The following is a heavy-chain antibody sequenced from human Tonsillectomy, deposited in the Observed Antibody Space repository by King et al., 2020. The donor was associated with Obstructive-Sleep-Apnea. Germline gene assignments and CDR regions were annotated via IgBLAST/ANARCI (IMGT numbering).Heavy chain of an antibody. CDR3: AGVLYDSGWYGYYFDY. CDR2: IKQDGSER. D-gene: IGHD6-19*01. Sequence: QLVQSGGGLVQPGGSLRLSCAASGFTFSNYWMTWVRQAPEKGLEWVANIKQDGSERYFVDSVNGRFTISRDNAKNSLYLPMNSLRAEDTAVYYCAGVLYDSGWYGYYFDYWGQGTLVTVSS. V-gene: IGHV3-7*03. J-gene: IGHJ4*02. CDR1: GFTFSNYW.